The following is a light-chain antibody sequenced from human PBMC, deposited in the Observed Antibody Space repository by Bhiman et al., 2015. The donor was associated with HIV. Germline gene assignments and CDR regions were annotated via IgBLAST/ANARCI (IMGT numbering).Light chain of an antibody. CDR2: QDS. V-gene: IGLV3-1*01. CDR3: QAWDDSNVV. CDR1: KLGEQY. J-gene: IGLJ3*02. Sequence: YELTQPPSVSVYPGQTASITCSGDKLGEQYVCWYQQKPGQSPVLLMYQDSKRPSGIPERFSGSNSGNTATLTISGTQPMDEAAYYCQAWDDSNVVFGGGTKLTVL.